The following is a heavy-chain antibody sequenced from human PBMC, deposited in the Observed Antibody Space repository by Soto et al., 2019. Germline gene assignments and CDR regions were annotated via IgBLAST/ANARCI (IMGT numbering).Heavy chain of an antibody. CDR3: AHSKGWFGESYYYYYYFMDV. J-gene: IGHJ6*03. CDR1: GFSLSTSGVG. Sequence: ESGPTLVNPTQTLTLTCTFSGFSLSTSGVGVGWIRQPPGKALEWLALIYWDDDKRYSPSLKSRLTITKDTSKNQVVLTMTNMDPVDTATYYCAHSKGWFGESYYYYYYFMDVWGKGTTVTVSS. CDR2: IYWDDDK. D-gene: IGHD3-10*01. V-gene: IGHV2-5*02.